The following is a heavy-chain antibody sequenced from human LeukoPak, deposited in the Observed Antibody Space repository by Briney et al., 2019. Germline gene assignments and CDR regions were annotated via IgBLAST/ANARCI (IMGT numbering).Heavy chain of an antibody. Sequence: GGSLRLSCAASGFTFSSYWMHWVRQAPGKGLAWVSRINSDGSSTSYADSVKGRFTISRDNAKNTLYLQMNSLRAEDTAVYYCARDSPIRGFDYWGQGTLVTVSS. D-gene: IGHD3-10*01. CDR2: INSDGSST. CDR1: GFTFSSYW. J-gene: IGHJ4*02. V-gene: IGHV3-74*01. CDR3: ARDSPIRGFDY.